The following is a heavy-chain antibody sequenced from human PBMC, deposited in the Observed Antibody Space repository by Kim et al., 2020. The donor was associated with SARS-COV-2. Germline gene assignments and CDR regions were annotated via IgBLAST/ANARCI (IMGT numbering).Heavy chain of an antibody. V-gene: IGHV3-64D*09. J-gene: IGHJ4*02. Sequence: GGSLRLSCSASGFTFSSYAMHWVRQAPGKGLEYVSAISSNGGSTYYADSVKGRFTISRDNSKNTLYLQMSSLRAEDTAVYYCVKDRPITIFGVVIIPVYVYWGQGTLVTVSS. D-gene: IGHD3-3*01. CDR2: ISSNGGST. CDR1: GFTFSSYA. CDR3: VKDRPITIFGVVIIPVYVY.